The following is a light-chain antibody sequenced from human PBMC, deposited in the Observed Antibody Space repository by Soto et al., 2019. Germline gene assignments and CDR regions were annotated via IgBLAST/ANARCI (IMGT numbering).Light chain of an antibody. CDR1: SGDIGSHSY. V-gene: IGLV2-11*01. CDR3: CSYTGSYTLV. J-gene: IGLJ3*02. CDR2: DVS. Sequence: QSALTQPASVSGSPGQSITISCTGASGDIGSHSYVSWYQQHPGKAPKLLIYDVSERPSGVPDRFSGSKSGNTASLTISGLQAEDEAEYYCCSYTGSYTLVFGGGTKLTVL.